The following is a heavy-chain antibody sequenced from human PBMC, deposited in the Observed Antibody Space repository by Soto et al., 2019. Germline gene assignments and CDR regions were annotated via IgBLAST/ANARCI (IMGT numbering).Heavy chain of an antibody. CDR2: FYYGGST. J-gene: IGHJ6*01. CDR3: AGESIKAEEYYYYYCGMDV. Sequence: NPSETLSLTCTVSGGSIISYYWSWIRQPPGKGLEWIGYFYYGGSTNYTPSLKSRVTISVDTSKNQFSLKLSSVTAADTAVYYCAGESIKAEEYYYYYCGMDVWGQGTTVTVSS. CDR1: GGSIISYY. D-gene: IGHD6-6*01. V-gene: IGHV4-59*01.